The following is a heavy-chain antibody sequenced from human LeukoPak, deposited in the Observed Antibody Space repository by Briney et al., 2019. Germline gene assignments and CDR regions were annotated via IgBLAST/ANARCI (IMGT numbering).Heavy chain of an antibody. Sequence: SVKVSCKASGFTFTSSAVQWVRQARGQRLEWIGWIVVGSGNTNYAQKFQERVTITRDMSTSTAYMELSSLRSEDTAVYYCARGSLPRKRLRTYYGMDVWGQGTTVTVSS. CDR1: GFTFTSSA. CDR3: ARGSLPRKRLRTYYGMDV. CDR2: IVVGSGNT. J-gene: IGHJ6*02. V-gene: IGHV1-58*01.